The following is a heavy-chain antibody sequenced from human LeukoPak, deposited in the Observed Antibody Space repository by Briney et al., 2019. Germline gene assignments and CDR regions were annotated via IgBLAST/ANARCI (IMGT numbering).Heavy chain of an antibody. CDR3: ARDPVGSTSLNWFDP. CDR1: GYTFTSYP. Sequence: ASVKVSCKASGYTFTSYPMNWVRQVPGQGLEWMGWINTNTGDPTYAQGLTGRFVFSLDISVSTVYLEISSLKAEDTAVYYCARDPVGSTSLNWFDPWGQGALVTVSS. V-gene: IGHV7-4-1*02. D-gene: IGHD2-2*01. J-gene: IGHJ5*02. CDR2: INTNTGDP.